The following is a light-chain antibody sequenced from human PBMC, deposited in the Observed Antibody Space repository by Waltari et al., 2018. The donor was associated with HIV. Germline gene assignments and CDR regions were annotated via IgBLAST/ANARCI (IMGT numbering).Light chain of an antibody. Sequence: QSALTQPPSASGSPGQSVTISCTGTSSDVGGYNYVSWYQQHPGKAPKLMIDDVSKRPSGVPDRFSGSKSGNTASLTISGLQAEDEADYYCCSYAGSYTWVFGGGTKLTVL. CDR2: DVS. CDR1: SSDVGGYNY. V-gene: IGLV2-11*01. CDR3: CSYAGSYTWV. J-gene: IGLJ3*02.